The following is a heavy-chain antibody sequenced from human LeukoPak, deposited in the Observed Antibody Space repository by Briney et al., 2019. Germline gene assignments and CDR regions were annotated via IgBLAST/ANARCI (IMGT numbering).Heavy chain of an antibody. D-gene: IGHD3-9*01. CDR3: ASRPGYYDILTGYDY. CDR2: IKQDGSEK. Sequence: GGSLRLSCAASGFTFSSYWMSWVRQAPGKGLEWVANIKQDGSEKYYVDSVKGRFTISRDNAKNSLYLQMNSLRAEDTAVYYCASRPGYYDILTGYDYWGQGTLSPSPQ. J-gene: IGHJ4*02. V-gene: IGHV3-7*03. CDR1: GFTFSSYW.